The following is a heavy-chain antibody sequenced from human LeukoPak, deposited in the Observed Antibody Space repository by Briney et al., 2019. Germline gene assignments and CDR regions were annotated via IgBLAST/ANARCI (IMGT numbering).Heavy chain of an antibody. D-gene: IGHD2-15*01. Sequence: SQTLSLTCAISGDSVSSNSAAWNWIRQSPSRGLEWLGRTYYRSKWYNDYAVSVKSRITINPDTSKNQFSLQLNSVTPEDTAVYYCARGVAYCSGGSCYSIYFDYWGQGTLVTVSS. J-gene: IGHJ4*02. CDR1: GDSVSSNSAA. CDR2: TYYRSKWYN. CDR3: ARGVAYCSGGSCYSIYFDY. V-gene: IGHV6-1*01.